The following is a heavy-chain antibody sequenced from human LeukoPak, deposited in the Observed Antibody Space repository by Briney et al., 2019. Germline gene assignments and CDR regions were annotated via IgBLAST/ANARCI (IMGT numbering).Heavy chain of an antibody. CDR1: GFTFSSYW. CDR2: IDRDGSRI. J-gene: IGHJ6*02. CDR3: ARDQYSSSWYVFTGMDV. Sequence: GGSLRLSCAVSGFTFSSYWMHWVRQAPGKGLVWVSRIDRDGSRINYADSVKGRFTISRDNGKNTLFLQMNSLRAEDAAVYYCARDQYSSSWYVFTGMDVWGQGTTVTVSS. D-gene: IGHD6-13*01. V-gene: IGHV3-74*01.